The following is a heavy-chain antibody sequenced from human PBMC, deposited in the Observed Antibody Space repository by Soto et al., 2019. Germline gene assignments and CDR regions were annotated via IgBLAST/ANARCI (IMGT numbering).Heavy chain of an antibody. J-gene: IGHJ4*02. Sequence: GGSLRLASAASGFTFSSDGMHWVRQAPGKGLEWVAVISYDGSNKYYADSVKGRFTISRDNSKNTLYLQMNSLRAEDTAVYYCTVAAPAQTHYWGTGTLGTGS. V-gene: IGHV3-30*03. CDR1: GFTFSSDG. CDR3: TVAAPAQTHY. CDR2: ISYDGSNK. D-gene: IGHD6-13*01.